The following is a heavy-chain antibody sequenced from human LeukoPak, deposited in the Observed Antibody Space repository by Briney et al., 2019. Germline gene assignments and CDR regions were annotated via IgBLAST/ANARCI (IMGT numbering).Heavy chain of an antibody. J-gene: IGHJ6*02. D-gene: IGHD1-26*01. Sequence: PSQTLSLTCTVSGGSISSGDYYWSWIRQPPGKGLEWIGYIYYSGSTYYNPSLKSRVTISVDTSKNQFSLKLSSVTAADTAVYYCARLLGGSLYYYYYGMDVWGQGTTVTVSS. CDR3: ARLLGGSLYYYYYGMDV. V-gene: IGHV4-30-4*08. CDR2: IYYSGST. CDR1: GGSISSGDYY.